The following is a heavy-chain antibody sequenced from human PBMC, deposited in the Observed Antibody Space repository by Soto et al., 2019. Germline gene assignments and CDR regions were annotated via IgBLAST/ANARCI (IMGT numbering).Heavy chain of an antibody. D-gene: IGHD5-18*01. CDR1: GFTFSNYA. CDR3: ATRDTSRFY. V-gene: IGHV3-48*01. Sequence: SLRLSCASSGFTFSNYAMNCVRQDPGKGLEWVSYISPSNNIYDADSVKGRFTISRDNVKNSLYLQMNGLRAEDTAVYYCATRDTSRFYWGQGTLVTVSS. J-gene: IGHJ4*02. CDR2: ISPSNNI.